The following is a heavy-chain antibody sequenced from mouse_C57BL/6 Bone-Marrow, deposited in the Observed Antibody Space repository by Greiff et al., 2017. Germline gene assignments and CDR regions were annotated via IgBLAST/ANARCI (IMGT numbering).Heavy chain of an antibody. CDR3: ARDVITTVVATDY. Sequence: QVQLQQPGAELVKPGASVKMSCKASGYTFTSYWITWVKQRPGQGLEWIGDIYPGSGSTNYNEKFKSKATLTVDTSSSTAYMQLSSLTSEDSAVYYCARDVITTVVATDYWGQGTTLTVSS. D-gene: IGHD1-1*01. CDR2: IYPGSGST. CDR1: GYTFTSYW. J-gene: IGHJ2*01. V-gene: IGHV1-55*01.